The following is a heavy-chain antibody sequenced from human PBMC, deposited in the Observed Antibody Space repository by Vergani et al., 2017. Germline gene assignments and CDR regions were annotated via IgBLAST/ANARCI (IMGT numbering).Heavy chain of an antibody. D-gene: IGHD6-19*01. CDR1: GFTFSSYS. V-gene: IGHV3-21*01. J-gene: IGHJ3*02. Sequence: EVQLVESGGGLVKPGGSLRLSCAASGFTFSSYSMNWVRQAPGKGLEWVSSISSSSSYIYYADSVKGGFTSSRDNAKNSLYLQMNSLRAEDTAVYYCARDKPIAVAGGGRAFDIWGQGTMVTVSS. CDR2: ISSSSSYI. CDR3: ARDKPIAVAGGGRAFDI.